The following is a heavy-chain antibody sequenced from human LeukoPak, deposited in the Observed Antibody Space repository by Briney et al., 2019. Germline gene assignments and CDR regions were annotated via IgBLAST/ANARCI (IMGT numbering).Heavy chain of an antibody. CDR2: MNQDGREK. D-gene: IGHD2/OR15-2a*01. CDR3: ARDHFAIGLFFDS. V-gene: IGHV3-7*01. J-gene: IGHJ4*02. Sequence: PGGSLRLSCAVSGFTFSSHWMSWVRQAPGKGLEWVATMNQDGREKYYVDSVKGRFTISRDNAENSLYLQMNSLRAADTALYYCARDHFAIGLFFDSWGQGNLVAVSS. CDR1: GFTFSSHW.